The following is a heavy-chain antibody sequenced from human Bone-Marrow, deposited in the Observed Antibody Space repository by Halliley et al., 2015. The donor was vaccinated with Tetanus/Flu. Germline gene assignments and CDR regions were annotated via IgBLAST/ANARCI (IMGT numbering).Heavy chain of an antibody. CDR3: ATLAAPGSTGGLDY. J-gene: IGHJ4*02. V-gene: IGHV5-10-1*01. CDR2: TDPSDSYS. Sequence: VQLVQSGAEVKKPGESLRISCKGSGYTFTSNWITWVRQMPGKGLEWMGSTDPSDSYSRYSPSFQGHVTFSADKSISTAYLQWSGLKASATAMCFCATLAAPGSTGGLDYWGQGTLVIVSS. D-gene: IGHD6-13*01. CDR1: GYTFTSNW.